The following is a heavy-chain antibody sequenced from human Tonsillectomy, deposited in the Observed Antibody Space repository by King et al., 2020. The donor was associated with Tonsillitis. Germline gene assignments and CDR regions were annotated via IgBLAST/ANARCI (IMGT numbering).Heavy chain of an antibody. V-gene: IGHV4-39*01. Sequence: QLQESGPGLVKPSETLSLTCTVSGGSISSSSYYWGWIRQPPGKGLEWIGSIYYSGSTYYNPSLKSRVTISVDTSKNQFSLKLSSVTAADTDVYYCARHGDTYSSNWYAYYYYMDVWGKGTTVTVSS. J-gene: IGHJ6*03. CDR2: IYYSGST. D-gene: IGHD6-13*01. CDR1: GGSISSSSYY. CDR3: ARHGDTYSSNWYAYYYYMDV.